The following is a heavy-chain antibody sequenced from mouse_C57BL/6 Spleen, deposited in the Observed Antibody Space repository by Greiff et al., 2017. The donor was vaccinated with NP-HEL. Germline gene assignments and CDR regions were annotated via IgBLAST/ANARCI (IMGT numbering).Heavy chain of an antibody. D-gene: IGHD2-10*01. V-gene: IGHV1-63*01. J-gene: IGHJ2*01. Sequence: VKLQESGAELVRPGTSVKMSCKASGYTFTNYWIGWAKQRPGHGLEWIGDIYPGGGYTNYNEKFKGKATLTADKSSSTAYMQCSSLTSEDSAIYYCARGGPTMEDYFDYWGQGTTLTVSS. CDR2: IYPGGGYT. CDR3: ARGGPTMEDYFDY. CDR1: GYTFTNYW.